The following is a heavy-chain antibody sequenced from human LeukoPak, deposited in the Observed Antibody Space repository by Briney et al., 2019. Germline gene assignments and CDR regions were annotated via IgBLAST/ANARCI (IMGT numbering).Heavy chain of an antibody. D-gene: IGHD3-9*01. CDR3: ARDGDPVYYDILTGYYICAFDI. Sequence: SETLSLTCTVPGGSISSFYWGWIRQPPGKGLEWIGCIYYSGSNNYNPSLKSRVTISVDTSKHQFSLKLSSVTAADTAVYYCARDGDPVYYDILTGYYICAFDIWGQGTMVTVSS. CDR1: GGSISSFY. V-gene: IGHV4-59*01. CDR2: IYYSGSN. J-gene: IGHJ3*02.